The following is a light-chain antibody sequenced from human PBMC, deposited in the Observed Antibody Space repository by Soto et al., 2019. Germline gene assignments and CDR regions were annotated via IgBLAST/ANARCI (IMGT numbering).Light chain of an antibody. J-gene: IGKJ1*01. CDR3: QQYNYWPWT. V-gene: IGKV3-15*01. Sequence: EIQLTQSLAPLSVYPGERARLSCRASQTIYTNLVWYQQKTGQAPRPXTYGASTRAPGLPARFSGSSYWTGGLLITSSRPSEVGAVYCGQQYNYWPWTFGQGTNVEIK. CDR1: QTIYTN. CDR2: GAS.